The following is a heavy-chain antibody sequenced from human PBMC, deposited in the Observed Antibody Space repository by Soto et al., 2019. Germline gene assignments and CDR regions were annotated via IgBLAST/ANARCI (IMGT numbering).Heavy chain of an antibody. V-gene: IGHV3-74*01. CDR2: SDNAGTGT. D-gene: IGHD2-8*01. CDR3: TNVFEK. J-gene: IGHJ4*02. Sequence: GGSLRLSCAAAGCTFINYWMHWVRQAPGKGLEWVSRSDNAGTGTSYADSVKGRFTISRDNAKNTLFLQMNSLRAEDTAVYYCTNVFEKWGQGALVTVSS. CDR1: GCTFINYW.